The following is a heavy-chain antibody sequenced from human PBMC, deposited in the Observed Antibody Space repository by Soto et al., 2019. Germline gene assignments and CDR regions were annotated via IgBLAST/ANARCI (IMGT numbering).Heavy chain of an antibody. CDR2: INPNSGGT. CDR3: ARCWDPAMVIFAWFDP. CDR1: GYTFTGYY. D-gene: IGHD5-18*01. V-gene: IGHV1-2*02. J-gene: IGHJ5*02. Sequence: QVQLVQSGAEVKKPGASVKVSCKASGYTFTGYYMHWVRQAPGQGLEWMGWINPNSGGTNYAQKFQGRVTMTRDTSISTAYMELSRLRSDDTVVYYCARCWDPAMVIFAWFDPWGQGTLVTVSS.